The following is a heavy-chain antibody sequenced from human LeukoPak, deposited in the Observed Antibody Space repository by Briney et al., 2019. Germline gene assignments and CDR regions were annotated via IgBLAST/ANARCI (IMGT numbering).Heavy chain of an antibody. CDR2: IGSSGHST. V-gene: IGHV3-23*01. Sequence: GGSLRLSCAASEFSVGSNYMTWVRQAPGKGLEWVSAIGSSGHSTYYADSVKGRFTISRDNSKNTLYLQMDSLRAEDTAIYYCAKSGYNRFDYWGQGTLVSVSS. J-gene: IGHJ4*02. CDR3: AKSGYNRFDY. CDR1: EFSVGSNY. D-gene: IGHD5-24*01.